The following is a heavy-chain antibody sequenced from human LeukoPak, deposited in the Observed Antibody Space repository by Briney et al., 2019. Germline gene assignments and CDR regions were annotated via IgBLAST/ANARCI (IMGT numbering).Heavy chain of an antibody. Sequence: GGSLRLSCAASGFTFSSYGMHWVRQAPGKGLEWVAFIRYDGSNKYYADSVKGRSTISRDNSKNTLYLQMNSLRAEDTAVYYCAKAIGYCSSTSCYGDYWGQGTLVTVSS. D-gene: IGHD2-2*01. CDR3: AKAIGYCSSTSCYGDY. V-gene: IGHV3-30*02. CDR1: GFTFSSYG. J-gene: IGHJ4*02. CDR2: IRYDGSNK.